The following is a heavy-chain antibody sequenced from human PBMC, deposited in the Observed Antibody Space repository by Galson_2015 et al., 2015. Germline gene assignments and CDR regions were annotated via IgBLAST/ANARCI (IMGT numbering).Heavy chain of an antibody. Sequence: SLRLSCAASGFTFSNAWMSWVRQAPGKGLEWVGRIKSKTDGGTADYAATVKGRFTISRDDSKNTLYLQMNSLKTEDTAVYYCTADRYSYGYVGFDDWGQGTLVTVSS. J-gene: IGHJ4*02. D-gene: IGHD5-18*01. CDR2: IKSKTDGGTA. V-gene: IGHV3-15*01. CDR1: GFTFSNAW. CDR3: TADRYSYGYVGFDD.